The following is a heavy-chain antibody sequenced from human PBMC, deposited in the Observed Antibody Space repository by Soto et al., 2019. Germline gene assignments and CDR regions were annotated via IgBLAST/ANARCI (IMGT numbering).Heavy chain of an antibody. Sequence: SETLSLTCTDSGDSIISSDFYWGWVRQPPGKGLEWIGSIFYLGSSYYNPSLKSRVTMSVDASKNQFSLRLRSVTAADTALYFCARHSLALRKNNWFDPWGQGIMVTVSS. J-gene: IGHJ5*02. D-gene: IGHD3-3*02. CDR1: GDSIISSDFY. CDR3: ARHSLALRKNNWFDP. V-gene: IGHV4-39*01. CDR2: IFYLGSS.